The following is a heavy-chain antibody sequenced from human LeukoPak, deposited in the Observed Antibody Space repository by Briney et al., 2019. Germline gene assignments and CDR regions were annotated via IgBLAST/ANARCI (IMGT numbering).Heavy chain of an antibody. J-gene: IGHJ6*02. V-gene: IGHV3-33*01. D-gene: IGHD2-2*01. Sequence: PGRSLRLSCAASGFTFSSYGMHWVRQAPGKGLEWVAVIWYDGSNKYYADFVKGRFTISRDNSKNTLYLQMNSLRAEDTAVYYCARKGGESSTSHYYYYGMDVWGQGTTVTVSS. CDR1: GFTFSSYG. CDR2: IWYDGSNK. CDR3: ARKGGESSTSHYYYYGMDV.